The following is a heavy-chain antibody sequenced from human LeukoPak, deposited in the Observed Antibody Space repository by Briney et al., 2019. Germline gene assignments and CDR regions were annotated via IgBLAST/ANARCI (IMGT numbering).Heavy chain of an antibody. Sequence: PSETLSLTCAVSGGSISSGGYSWSWIRQPPGKGLEWIGYIYHSGSTYYNPSLKSRVTISVDRSRSQFSLKLSSVTAADTAVYYCARGVWGSTRRYCSSTSCSDYWGQGTLVTVSS. J-gene: IGHJ4*02. D-gene: IGHD2-2*01. V-gene: IGHV4-30-2*01. CDR2: IYHSGST. CDR3: ARGVWGSTRRYCSSTSCSDY. CDR1: GGSISSGGYS.